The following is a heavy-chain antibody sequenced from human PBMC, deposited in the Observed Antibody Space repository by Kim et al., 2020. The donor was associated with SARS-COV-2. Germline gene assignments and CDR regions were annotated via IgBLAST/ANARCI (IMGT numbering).Heavy chain of an antibody. CDR1: GFTFSSYA. V-gene: IGHV3-64D*09. J-gene: IGHJ4*02. Sequence: GGSLRLSCSASGFTFSSYAMHWVRQAPGKGLEYVSAISSNGGSTYYADSVKGRFTISRDNSKNTLYLQMSSLRAEDTAVYYCVKSWGYSSSSRLDYWGQGTLVTVSS. CDR2: ISSNGGST. D-gene: IGHD6-6*01. CDR3: VKSWGYSSSSRLDY.